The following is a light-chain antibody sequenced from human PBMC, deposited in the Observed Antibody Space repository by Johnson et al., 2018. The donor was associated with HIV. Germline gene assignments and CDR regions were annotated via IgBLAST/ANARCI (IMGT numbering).Light chain of an antibody. Sequence: QSVLTQPPSVSAAPGQKVTISCSGSSSNIGNNYVSWYQQVPGAAPKLLIYDNSKRPSGIPDRFSGSKSGTSATLGITGLQTGDEADYYCGTWDISLSVGYVFGTGTKVTVL. CDR3: GTWDISLSVGYV. V-gene: IGLV1-51*01. J-gene: IGLJ1*01. CDR2: DNS. CDR1: SSNIGNNY.